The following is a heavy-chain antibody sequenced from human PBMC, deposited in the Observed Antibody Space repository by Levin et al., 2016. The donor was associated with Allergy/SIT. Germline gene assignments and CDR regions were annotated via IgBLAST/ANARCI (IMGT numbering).Heavy chain of an antibody. J-gene: IGHJ5*02. Sequence: WIRQPPGKALEWLALIYWDDDKRYSPSLKSRLTITKDTSKNQVVLTMTNMDPVDTATYYCAHRQGITIFGQLNWFDPWGQGTLVTVSS. CDR2: IYWDDDK. V-gene: IGHV2-5*02. CDR3: AHRQGITIFGQLNWFDP. D-gene: IGHD3-3*01.